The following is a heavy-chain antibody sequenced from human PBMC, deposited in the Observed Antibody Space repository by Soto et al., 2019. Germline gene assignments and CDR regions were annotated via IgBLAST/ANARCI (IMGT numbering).Heavy chain of an antibody. CDR1: GFTFSSYA. CDR3: AKGGYYYDTSGPTLEY. CDR2: NSGSGGTS. D-gene: IGHD3-22*01. J-gene: IGHJ4*02. V-gene: IGHV3-23*01. Sequence: EVQLLESGGDLVQPGGSLRLSCVGFGFTFSSYAMSWVRQAPGKGPEWVSSNSGSGGTSYYADSVKGRFTLSRDNSKNTLYLQLNSLRAEDTAFYYCAKGGYYYDTSGPTLEYWGQGMLVTVSS.